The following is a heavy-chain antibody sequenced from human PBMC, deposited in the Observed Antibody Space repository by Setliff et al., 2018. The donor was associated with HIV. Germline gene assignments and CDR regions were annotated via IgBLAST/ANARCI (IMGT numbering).Heavy chain of an antibody. D-gene: IGHD3-16*02. V-gene: IGHV4-59*05. CDR3: ARRKSGSSYRFFNY. Sequence: SETLSLTCTVSGGSISSYYWSWIRQPAGKGLEWIGRIYYSGSTYYNPSLKSRVTISVDTSNNQFSLNLTSVTAADTAVYYCARRKSGSSYRFFNYWGLGSLVTVSS. CDR1: GGSISSYY. CDR2: IYYSGST. J-gene: IGHJ4*02.